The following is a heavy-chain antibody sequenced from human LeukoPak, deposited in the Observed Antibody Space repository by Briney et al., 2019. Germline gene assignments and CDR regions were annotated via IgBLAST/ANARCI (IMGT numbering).Heavy chain of an antibody. J-gene: IGHJ5*02. Sequence: SETLSLTCAVSGASISGADYYWSWIRQPPGKGLEWIAYVYYSGSTYYNPSLKSRLTISVDTSKNQFSLKLNSVTAADTAVYYCARGGGGSSTVTTYWFDPWGQGALVTVSS. CDR2: VYYSGST. V-gene: IGHV4-30-4*01. CDR3: ARGGGGSSTVTTYWFDP. D-gene: IGHD4-17*01. CDR1: GASISGADYY.